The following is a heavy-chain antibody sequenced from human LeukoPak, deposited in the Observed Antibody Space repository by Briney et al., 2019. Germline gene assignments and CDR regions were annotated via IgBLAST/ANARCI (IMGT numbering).Heavy chain of an antibody. CDR3: ARDPPVAVTGPSLDY. Sequence: GGSLRLSCAASGFTFSSYWMSWVRQAPGKGLEWVANIKQDGSEKYYVDSVKGRFTISRDNAKNSLYLQMDSLRAEDTAVYYCARDPPVAVTGPSLDYWGQGTLVTVSS. J-gene: IGHJ4*02. CDR2: IKQDGSEK. CDR1: GFTFSSYW. V-gene: IGHV3-7*01. D-gene: IGHD6-19*01.